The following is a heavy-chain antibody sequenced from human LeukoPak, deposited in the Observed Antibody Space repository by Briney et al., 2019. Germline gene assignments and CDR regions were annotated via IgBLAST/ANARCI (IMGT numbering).Heavy chain of an antibody. Sequence: SETLSLTCTVSGGSISSGDYYWSWIRQPPGKGLEWIGYIYYSGSTYYNPSLKSRVTTSVDTSKNQFSLKLSSVTAADTAVYYCARDQGYYYDSSGFPYGMDVWGQGTTVTVSS. CDR2: IYYSGST. CDR1: GGSISSGDYY. V-gene: IGHV4-30-4*01. J-gene: IGHJ6*02. D-gene: IGHD3-22*01. CDR3: ARDQGYYYDSSGFPYGMDV.